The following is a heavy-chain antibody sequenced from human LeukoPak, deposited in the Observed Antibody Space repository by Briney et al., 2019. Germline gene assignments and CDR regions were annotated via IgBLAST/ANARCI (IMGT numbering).Heavy chain of an antibody. CDR1: GGSISSYY. Sequence: SETLSLTCTVSGGSISSYYWSWIRQPAGKGLEWIGRIYTSGSTNYNPSLKSRVTMSVDTSKNQFSLKLTSVTVADTAVYYRARGISDYVFDHWGQGTLVTVSS. CDR2: IYTSGST. V-gene: IGHV4-4*07. D-gene: IGHD4-17*01. CDR3: ARGISDYVFDH. J-gene: IGHJ4*02.